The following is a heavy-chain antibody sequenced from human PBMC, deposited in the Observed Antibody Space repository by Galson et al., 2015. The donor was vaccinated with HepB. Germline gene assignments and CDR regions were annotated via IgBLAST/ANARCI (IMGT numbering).Heavy chain of an antibody. Sequence: SLRLSCAASGFTFSSYSMNWVRQAPGKGLEWVSSISSSSSYIYYADSVKGRFTISRDNAKNSLYLQMNSLRAKDTAVYYCAGPSVGATTVLGYWGQGTLVTVSS. J-gene: IGHJ4*02. CDR2: ISSSSSYI. D-gene: IGHD1-26*01. CDR1: GFTFSSYS. V-gene: IGHV3-21*01. CDR3: AGPSVGATTVLGY.